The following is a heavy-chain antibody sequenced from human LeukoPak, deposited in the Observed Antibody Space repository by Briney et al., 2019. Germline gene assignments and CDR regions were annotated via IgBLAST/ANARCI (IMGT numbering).Heavy chain of an antibody. V-gene: IGHV3-7*03. D-gene: IGHD6-13*01. CDR1: GFTFTKYW. CDR2: INQDESVK. CDR3: ARDLWAQQEGDGFDI. Sequence: PAGGSLRLSCAASGFTFTKYWMSWVRQAPGKRLECVASINQDESVKRYVDSAKGRFTIPRDNTQNSVYLEMNSLTAEDTVLYYCARDLWAQQEGDGFDIWGQGTMVIVSS. J-gene: IGHJ3*02.